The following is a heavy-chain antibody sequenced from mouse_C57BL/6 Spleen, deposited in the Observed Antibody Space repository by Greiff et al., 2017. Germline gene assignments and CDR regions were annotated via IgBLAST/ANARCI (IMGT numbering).Heavy chain of an antibody. D-gene: IGHD1-1*01. J-gene: IGHJ2*01. CDR1: GYSITSGYD. CDR3: ASTTVVGFDY. Sequence: DVKLVESGPGMVKPSQSLSLTCTVTGYSITSGYDWHWIRHFPGNKLEWMGYISYSGSTNYNPSLKSRISITHDTSKNHFFLKLNSVTTEDTATXYCASTTVVGFDYWGQGTTLTVSS. V-gene: IGHV3-1*01. CDR2: ISYSGST.